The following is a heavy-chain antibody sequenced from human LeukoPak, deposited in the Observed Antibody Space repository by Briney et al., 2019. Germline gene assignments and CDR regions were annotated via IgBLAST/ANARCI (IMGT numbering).Heavy chain of an antibody. CDR1: GGSINSSSDY. CDR2: VYYSGST. CDR3: ARGRSLVVIDY. D-gene: IGHD3-22*01. V-gene: IGHV4-39*07. J-gene: IGHJ4*02. Sequence: KCSETLSLTCTVSGGSINSSSDYWGWIRQPPGKGLEWIGSVYYSGSTYYNPSLKSRVTISVDSSKNQFSLKLSSVTAADTAVYYCARGRSLVVIDYWGQGTLVTVSS.